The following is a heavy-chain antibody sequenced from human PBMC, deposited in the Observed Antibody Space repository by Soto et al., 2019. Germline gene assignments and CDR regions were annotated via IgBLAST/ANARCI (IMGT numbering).Heavy chain of an antibody. D-gene: IGHD2-21*02. CDR2: ISSSSSTI. V-gene: IGHV3-48*02. CDR1: GFTFSSYS. CDR3: ARVAYCGGDCYTFDY. J-gene: IGHJ4*02. Sequence: EVQLVESGGGLVQPGGSLRLSCAASGFTFSSYSMNWARQAPGKGLEWVSYISSSSSTIYYADSVKGRFTISRDNAKNSLYLQMNSLRDEDTAVYYCARVAYCGGDCYTFDYWGQGTLVTVSS.